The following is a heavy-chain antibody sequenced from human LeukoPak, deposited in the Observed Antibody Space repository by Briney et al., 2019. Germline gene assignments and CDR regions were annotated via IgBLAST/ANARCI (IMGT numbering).Heavy chain of an antibody. CDR1: GFTFSSFW. D-gene: IGHD1-26*01. CDR2: IKQDGSEK. CDR3: ARGGVGPTTAFDI. Sequence: GGSLRLSCAASGFTFSSFWMSWVRQAPGKGLEWMANIKQDGSEKYHVDSVKGRFTISRDNVKNSLYLQMNSLRAEDTAVYYCARGGVGPTTAFDIWGQGTTVTVSS. V-gene: IGHV3-7*05. J-gene: IGHJ3*02.